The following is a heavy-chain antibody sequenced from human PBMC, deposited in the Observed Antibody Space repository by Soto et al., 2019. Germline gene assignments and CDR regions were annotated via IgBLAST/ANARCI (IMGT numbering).Heavy chain of an antibody. Sequence: ASVKVSCKASGGTFSSYTISWVRQAPGQGLEWMGRIIPILGIANYAQKFQGRVTITADKSTSTAYMELSSLRSEDTAVYYCARARDNWNRSYYYYYMDVWGKGTTVTVSS. CDR1: GGTFSSYT. CDR2: IIPILGIA. D-gene: IGHD1-1*01. CDR3: ARARDNWNRSYYYYYMDV. V-gene: IGHV1-69*02. J-gene: IGHJ6*03.